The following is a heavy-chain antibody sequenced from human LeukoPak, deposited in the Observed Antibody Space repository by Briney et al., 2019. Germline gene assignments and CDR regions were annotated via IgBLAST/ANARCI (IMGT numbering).Heavy chain of an antibody. CDR2: IYDSGRA. V-gene: IGHV4-59*08. CDR3: ARHISSGWYEVDH. CDR1: GGSISSYY. D-gene: IGHD6-19*01. Sequence: SETLSLTCTVSGGSISSYYWSWIRQPPGKGLEWIGYIYDSGRANYNPSLKSRVTISVDTSKNQFSLKLSSVTAADTAVYYCARHISSGWYEVDHWGQGTLVTVSS. J-gene: IGHJ4*02.